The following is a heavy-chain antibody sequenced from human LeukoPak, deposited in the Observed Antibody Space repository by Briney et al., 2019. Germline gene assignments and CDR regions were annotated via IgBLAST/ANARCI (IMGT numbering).Heavy chain of an antibody. Sequence: GGSLRLSCAASGFTFSSYGMSWVRQAPGKGLEWVAFIRYDGSNKYYADSVKGRFTISRDNSKNTLYLQMNSLRAEDTAVYYCARDLSGSYVPDYWGQGTLVTVSS. CDR1: GFTFSSYG. V-gene: IGHV3-30*02. J-gene: IGHJ4*02. CDR2: IRYDGSNK. D-gene: IGHD1-26*01. CDR3: ARDLSGSYVPDY.